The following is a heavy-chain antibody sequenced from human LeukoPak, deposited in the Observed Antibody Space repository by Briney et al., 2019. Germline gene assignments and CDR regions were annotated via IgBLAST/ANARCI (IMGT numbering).Heavy chain of an antibody. D-gene: IGHD4-23*01. Sequence: GGSLRLSCAASGFTFSSYAMSWVRQAPGKGLEWVSAISGSGGSTYYADSVKGRFTISRDNAKNSLYLQMNSLRAEDTALYYCAKDMETTVVTPTFDYWGQGTLVTVSS. CDR2: ISGSGGST. V-gene: IGHV3-23*01. CDR1: GFTFSSYA. J-gene: IGHJ4*02. CDR3: AKDMETTVVTPTFDY.